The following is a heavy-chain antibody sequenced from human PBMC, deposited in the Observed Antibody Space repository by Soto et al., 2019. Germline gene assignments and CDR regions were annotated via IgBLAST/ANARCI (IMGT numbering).Heavy chain of an antibody. CDR1: GGSLSNYA. CDR2: IIPVFGRP. J-gene: IGHJ6*02. V-gene: IGHV1-69*01. D-gene: IGHD3-22*01. Sequence: QVQLVQSGAEVKKPGSSVKVSCKASGGSLSNYAISWMRQAPGQGLEWMGAIIPVFGRPNYAQKFQDRVTITADESTTTVYMEVRSLTSEDTAVYYCARGDATKIVVTTYYAMDVWGQGTTVTVSS. CDR3: ARGDATKIVVTTYYAMDV.